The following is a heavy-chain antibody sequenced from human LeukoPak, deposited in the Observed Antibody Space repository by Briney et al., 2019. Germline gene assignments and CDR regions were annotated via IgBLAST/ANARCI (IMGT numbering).Heavy chain of an antibody. D-gene: IGHD2-2*01. CDR2: ISTNGGHT. Sequence: GGSLILSCSASGFTFSRYAMHWVRQAPGKGLEYVSAISTNGGHTYYADSVQGRFTISRDDSKNTLYLQMSSLRAEDTALYYCVKDLLGYCSSTSCYATGPFDYWGQGTLVTVSS. CDR1: GFTFSRYA. V-gene: IGHV3-64D*09. CDR3: VKDLLGYCSSTSCYATGPFDY. J-gene: IGHJ4*02.